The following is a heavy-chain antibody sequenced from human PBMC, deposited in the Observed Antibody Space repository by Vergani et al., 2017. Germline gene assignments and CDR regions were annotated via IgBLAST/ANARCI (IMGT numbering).Heavy chain of an antibody. V-gene: IGHV5-51*01. D-gene: IGHD1-1*01. CDR2: IYPADSDT. J-gene: IGHJ4*02. Sequence: EVELVQSGPEMRKPGESLQISCKGSEYSFGNYWIGCVRRMPGKGLEWMGIIYPADSDTRYSPSFQGQVTISADKSISTAFLQWDSLKASDTALYYCARHTTYTDSWCQGTLVTVSS. CDR1: EYSFGNYW. CDR3: ARHTTYTDS.